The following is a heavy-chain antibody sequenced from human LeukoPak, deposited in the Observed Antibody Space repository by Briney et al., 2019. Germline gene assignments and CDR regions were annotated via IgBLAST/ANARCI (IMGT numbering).Heavy chain of an antibody. CDR2: ISGSGGST. CDR3: ASPVAVAGTEFDY. V-gene: IGHV3-23*01. Sequence: GGSLRLSCAASGFTFSSYAMSWVRQAPGKGLEWVSAISGSGGSTYYADSVKGRFTISRDNSKNTLYLQMNSLRAEDTAVYYCASPVAVAGTEFDYWGQGTLVTVSS. CDR1: GFTFSSYA. D-gene: IGHD6-19*01. J-gene: IGHJ4*02.